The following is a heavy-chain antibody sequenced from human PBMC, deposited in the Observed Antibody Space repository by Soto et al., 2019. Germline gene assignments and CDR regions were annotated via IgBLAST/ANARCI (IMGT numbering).Heavy chain of an antibody. CDR1: GFTFSSYG. J-gene: IGHJ6*02. CDR2: ISYDGSHK. D-gene: IGHD6-19*01. Sequence: QVQLVESGGGVVQPGRSLRLSCAASGFTFSSYGMHWVRQAPGKGLEWVAVISYDGSHKYHADSVKGRFTISRDNSKNRLYLQMSSLRAEDTAVYYCVKDGSSGWPYYYGLDVWGQGTTVTVSS. CDR3: VKDGSSGWPYYYGLDV. V-gene: IGHV3-30*18.